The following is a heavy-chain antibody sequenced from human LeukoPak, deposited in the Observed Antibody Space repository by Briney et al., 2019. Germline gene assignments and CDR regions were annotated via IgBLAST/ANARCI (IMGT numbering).Heavy chain of an antibody. J-gene: IGHJ4*02. CDR3: ARAKDYLKDYIRMIVVVIPDY. V-gene: IGHV3-11*01. CDR1: GFTFTDYY. Sequence: PGGSLRLSCAASGFTFTDYYMSWIRQAPGKGLEWVSYIGRSGTPTHYADTVKGRFTISRDNAKNSLSLQMNSLRAEDTAVYYCARAKDYLKDYIRMIVVVIPDYWGQGTLVTVSS. D-gene: IGHD3-22*01. CDR2: IGRSGTPT.